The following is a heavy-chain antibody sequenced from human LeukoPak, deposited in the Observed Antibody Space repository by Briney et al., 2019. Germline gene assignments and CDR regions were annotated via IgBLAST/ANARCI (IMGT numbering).Heavy chain of an antibody. D-gene: IGHD5-18*01. CDR2: IYYSGST. J-gene: IGHJ2*01. V-gene: IGHV4-59*08. CDR3: ARRDDSYGYRWYFDL. CDR1: GGSISSYY. Sequence: PSETLSLTCTVSGGSISSYYWSWIRQPPGKGLERIGYIYYSGSTNYNPSLKSRVTISVDTSKNQFSLKLSSVTAADTAVYYCARRDDSYGYRWYFDLWGRGTLVTVSS.